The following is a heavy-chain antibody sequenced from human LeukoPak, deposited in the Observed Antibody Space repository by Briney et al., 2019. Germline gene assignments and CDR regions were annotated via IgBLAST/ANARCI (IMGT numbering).Heavy chain of an antibody. J-gene: IGHJ4*02. Sequence: GGSLRLSCAASGFTFNNSAMTWVRQAPGKGLEWVSVISGSGGTTYYADSVKGRFTIFRDNSKNTLSLQMNSLRAEDTAVYYCAKKRSGYFSFDYWGQGTLVTVSS. V-gene: IGHV3-23*01. CDR1: GFTFNNSA. CDR2: ISGSGGTT. CDR3: AKKRSGYFSFDY. D-gene: IGHD3-22*01.